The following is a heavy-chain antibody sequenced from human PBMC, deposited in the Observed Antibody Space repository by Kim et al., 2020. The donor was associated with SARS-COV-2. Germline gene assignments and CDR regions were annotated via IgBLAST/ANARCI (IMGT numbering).Heavy chain of an antibody. CDR3: ATSMNSSSWYPPKRHYYYGMDV. D-gene: IGHD6-13*01. V-gene: IGHV3-53*04. J-gene: IGHJ6*02. Sequence: GGSLRLSCAASGFTVSSNYMSWVRQAPGKGLEWVSVIYSGGSTYYADSVKGRFTISRHNSKNTLYLQMNSLRAEDTAVYYCATSMNSSSWYPPKRHYYYGMDVWGQGTTVTVSS. CDR2: IYSGGST. CDR1: GFTVSSNY.